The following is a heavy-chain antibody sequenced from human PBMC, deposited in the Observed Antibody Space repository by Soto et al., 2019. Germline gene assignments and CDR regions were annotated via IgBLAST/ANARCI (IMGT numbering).Heavy chain of an antibody. CDR2: ISGSGDST. CDR3: AKDRDGAAAGPTKFYGMDV. Sequence: EVQLLESGGGLVQPGGSLRLSCAASGFTFSSYAMSWVRQAPGKGPEWVSVISGSGDSTYYADSVRGRFTISRDNSKNTVYLQMNSLRAEDTAVYYCAKDRDGAAAGPTKFYGMDVWGQGTTVTVSS. CDR1: GFTFSSYA. J-gene: IGHJ6*02. D-gene: IGHD6-13*01. V-gene: IGHV3-23*01.